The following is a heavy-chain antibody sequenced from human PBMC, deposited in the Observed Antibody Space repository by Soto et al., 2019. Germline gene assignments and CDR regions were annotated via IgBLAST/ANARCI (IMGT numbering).Heavy chain of an antibody. Sequence: QVQLVQSGAEVKKPGASVKVSCKASGYIFTNYDINWVRQATGQGLEYLGWINPNSGNTGYVKKFQGRVTMTGNTSANTDYMEKNSMRSEDTAVDYCATGIKPGEYSSWFDPWCQGPLVTVSS. J-gene: IGHJ5*02. V-gene: IGHV1-8*01. CDR1: GYIFTNYD. D-gene: IGHD4-17*01. CDR3: ATGIKPGEYSSWFDP. CDR2: INPNSGNT.